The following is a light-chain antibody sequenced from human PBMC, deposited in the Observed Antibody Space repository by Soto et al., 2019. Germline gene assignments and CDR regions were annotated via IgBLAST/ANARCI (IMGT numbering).Light chain of an antibody. J-gene: IGKJ3*01. Sequence: EIVLTQSPGTLSLSPGERATLSCRASQSVSNSYLAWYQHKPVQAPRFLIYVASSRATGIPDRFSGSGSGTDFTLIISRLEPEDFAVYYCQQYGSSFTFGPGTKVDIK. CDR3: QQYGSSFT. CDR2: VAS. CDR1: QSVSNSY. V-gene: IGKV3-20*01.